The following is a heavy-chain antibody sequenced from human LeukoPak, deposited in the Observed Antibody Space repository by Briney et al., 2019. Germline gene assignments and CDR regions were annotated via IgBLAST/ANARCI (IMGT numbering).Heavy chain of an antibody. J-gene: IGHJ6*03. D-gene: IGHD3-22*01. CDR3: ARGHPPLYDSSGYLGAYYYYYMDV. V-gene: IGHV4-39*07. Sequence: SASLSLACTVAGGSISSSSYYSGRIHQPPGKGLHWFGVIKHSGSTNYNPSLKSRVTISVDPCKNQFSLRLTCVTAADTAVYYCARGHPPLYDSSGYLGAYYYYYMDVWGKGTTVTVSS. CDR2: IKHSGST. CDR1: GGSISSSSYY.